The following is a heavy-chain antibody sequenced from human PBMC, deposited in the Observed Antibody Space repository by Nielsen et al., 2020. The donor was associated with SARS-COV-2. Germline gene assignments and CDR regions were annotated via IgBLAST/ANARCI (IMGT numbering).Heavy chain of an antibody. CDR3: ARNSGSYRINDAFSV. CDR2: LYDSGST. D-gene: IGHD1-26*01. J-gene: IGHJ3*01. CDR1: GGSISSGGYH. V-gene: IGHV4-31*03. Sequence: SETLSLTCIVSGGSISSGGYHWNWIRQHPGKGLEWIGYLYDSGSTYYNPSLQSRVTIAGDTSKNQFSLQLTSVTAADTAIYFCARNSGSYRINDAFSVWGQGTVVTVSS.